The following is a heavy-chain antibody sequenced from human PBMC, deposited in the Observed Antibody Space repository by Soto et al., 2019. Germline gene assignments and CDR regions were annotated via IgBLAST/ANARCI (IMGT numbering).Heavy chain of an antibody. D-gene: IGHD3-10*01. CDR3: ARGQGTRENWFDP. Sequence: SETLSLTCTVSGGSISSGGYYWSWIRQPPGKGLEWIGEIYHSGSTNYNPSLKSRVTISVGKSKNQFSLKLSSVTAADTAVYYCARGQGTRENWFDPWGQGTLVTVSS. J-gene: IGHJ5*02. CDR2: IYHSGST. V-gene: IGHV4-39*07. CDR1: GGSISSGGYY.